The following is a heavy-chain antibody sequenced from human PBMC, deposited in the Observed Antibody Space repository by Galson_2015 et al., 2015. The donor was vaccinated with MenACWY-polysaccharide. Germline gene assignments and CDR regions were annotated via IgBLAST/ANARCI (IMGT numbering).Heavy chain of an antibody. D-gene: IGHD5-18*01. V-gene: IGHV3-30*18. CDR1: GFTFSSYG. CDR3: AKGAVDTPMTFLFDF. CDR2: ISDDGTYK. J-gene: IGHJ4*02. Sequence: SLRLSCAASGFTFSSYGMHWVRQAPGKGLDWVAVISDDGTYKYYADSVKGRFTISRDNSKNTLFLQMNNLRAEDTAVYYCAKGAVDTPMTFLFDFWGQGTLVTVSS.